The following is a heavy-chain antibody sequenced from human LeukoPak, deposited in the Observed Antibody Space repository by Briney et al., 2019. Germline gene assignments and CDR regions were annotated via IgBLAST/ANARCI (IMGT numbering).Heavy chain of an antibody. CDR1: GFTFRTYA. CDR3: AKCSGGSSYSPEDY. V-gene: IGHV3-23*01. Sequence: PGGSLRLSCAAAGFTFRTYAMHWVRQAPGKGLEWFSGISGIGAATYYPHSVNPRFTISRDNSKNTLYLQINSLRAEDTAVYYCAKCSGGSSYSPEDYWGQGTLVSVSS. D-gene: IGHD2-15*01. CDR2: ISGIGAAT. J-gene: IGHJ4*02.